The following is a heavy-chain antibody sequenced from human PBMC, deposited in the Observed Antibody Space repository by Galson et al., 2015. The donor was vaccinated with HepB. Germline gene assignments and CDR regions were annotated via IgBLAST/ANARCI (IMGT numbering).Heavy chain of an antibody. V-gene: IGHV3-15*01. CDR3: TTDSGGWSNFDY. J-gene: IGHJ4*02. D-gene: IGHD6-19*01. CDR1: GFTFSNAW. Sequence: SLRLSCAASGFTFSNAWMSWVRQAPGKGLEWVGRIKSKTDGGTTDYAAPVKGRFTISRDDSKNTLYLQMNSLKTEDTAVYYCTTDSGGWSNFDYWGQGTLVTVSS. CDR2: IKSKTDGGTT.